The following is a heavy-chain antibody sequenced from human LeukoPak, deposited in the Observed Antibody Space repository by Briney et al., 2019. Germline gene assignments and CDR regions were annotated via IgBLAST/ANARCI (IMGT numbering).Heavy chain of an antibody. V-gene: IGHV3-23*01. Sequence: PGGSLRLSCAASGFTFSGYAMAWVRQAPGKGLEWVSGFSGSGSSSYYADSVKGRFTISRDNSKNTLYLQVNSLRGEDTAVYYCAKGYTDYDYWGQGTLVTVSS. D-gene: IGHD4-11*01. CDR2: FSGSGSSS. CDR1: GFTFSGYA. J-gene: IGHJ4*02. CDR3: AKGYTDYDY.